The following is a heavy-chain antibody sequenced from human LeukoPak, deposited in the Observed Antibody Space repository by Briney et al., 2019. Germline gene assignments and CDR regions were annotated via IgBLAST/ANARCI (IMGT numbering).Heavy chain of an antibody. Sequence: GESLRLSCAASGFTFSSYEMNWVRQAPGKGLEWVSYISSSGSTIYYADSVKGRFTISRDNSKNTLYLQMNSLRAEDTAVYYCAKRANYYGSGSTPYYYYYMDVWGKGTTVTISS. D-gene: IGHD3-10*01. CDR2: ISSSGSTI. CDR3: AKRANYYGSGSTPYYYYYMDV. CDR1: GFTFSSYE. V-gene: IGHV3-48*03. J-gene: IGHJ6*03.